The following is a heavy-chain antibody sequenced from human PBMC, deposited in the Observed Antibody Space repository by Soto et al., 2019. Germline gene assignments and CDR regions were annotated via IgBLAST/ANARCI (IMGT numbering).Heavy chain of an antibody. V-gene: IGHV1-58*01. CDR1: GFTFTSSA. CDR2: IVVGSGNT. D-gene: IGHD4-17*01. Sequence: ASVKVSCKASGFTFTSSAVQWVRQARGQRLERIGWIVVGSGNTNYAQKFQERVTITRDMSTSTAYMELSSLRSEDTAVYYCAADGPTTVTTEGFYFDYWGQGTLVTVSS. J-gene: IGHJ4*02. CDR3: AADGPTTVTTEGFYFDY.